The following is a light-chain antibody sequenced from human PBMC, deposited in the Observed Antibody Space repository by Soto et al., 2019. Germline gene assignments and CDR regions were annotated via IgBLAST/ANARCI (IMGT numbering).Light chain of an antibody. CDR2: DAS. J-gene: IGKJ2*01. Sequence: DVLMTQSPSSLSASVGDRVTITCQASQDINNYLNWYQQKPGKAPKLLIYDASNLETGVPSRFSGSGSATEFTFTISSLQPEDIATYFCQQCDNLPYTFGQGTKLEMK. CDR1: QDINNY. V-gene: IGKV1-33*01. CDR3: QQCDNLPYT.